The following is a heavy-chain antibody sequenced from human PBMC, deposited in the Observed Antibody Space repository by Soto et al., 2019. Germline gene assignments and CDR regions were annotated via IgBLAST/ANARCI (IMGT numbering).Heavy chain of an antibody. V-gene: IGHV3-23*01. CDR1: GFTFSSYA. CDR2: ISGSGGST. Sequence: GGSLRLSCAASGFTFSSYAMSWVRQAPGKGLEWVSAISGSGGSTYYADSVKGRFTISRDNSKNTLYLQMNSLRAEDTAVYYCEKLLVPSYYYGMDVWGQGTTVTVSS. CDR3: EKLLVPSYYYGMDV. J-gene: IGHJ6*02. D-gene: IGHD6-13*01.